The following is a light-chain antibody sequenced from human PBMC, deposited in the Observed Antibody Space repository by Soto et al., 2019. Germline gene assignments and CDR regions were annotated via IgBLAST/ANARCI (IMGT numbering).Light chain of an antibody. CDR2: GXS. Sequence: THAADARCLSAGERATLAXRASQTVRTNYLAWCQQRPGXAPRXXXYGXSSSATGIPDRLSGSGSGTDFTLTIGIVEPEDFALYYMQHSGSVLGTCAQGTRLEIK. CDR1: QTVRTNY. J-gene: IGKJ5*01. CDR3: QHSGSVLGT. V-gene: IGKV3-20*01.